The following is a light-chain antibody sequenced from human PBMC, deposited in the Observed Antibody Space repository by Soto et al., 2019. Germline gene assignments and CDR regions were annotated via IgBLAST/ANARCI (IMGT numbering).Light chain of an antibody. CDR1: SSNIGNTY. Sequence: QSVLTQPPSVSAAPGQKVTISCSGSSSNIGNTYVSWYQQLPRTAPKLLIYDNNKRPSGIPDRFSGSKSVTSATLGITGLQTGDEADYYCGTWDSSLSAVVFGGGTKLTVL. CDR2: DNN. V-gene: IGLV1-51*01. CDR3: GTWDSSLSAVV. J-gene: IGLJ2*01.